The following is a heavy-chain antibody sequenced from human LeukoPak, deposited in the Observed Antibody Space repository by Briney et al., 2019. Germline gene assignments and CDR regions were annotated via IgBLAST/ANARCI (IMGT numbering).Heavy chain of an antibody. V-gene: IGHV3-15*01. CDR3: ATPGRIPEAANWFAP. CDR1: GFTFPNAW. D-gene: IGHD6-13*01. CDR2: IKSRTDGGTT. Sequence: PGGSLRLSCAASGFTFPNAWMSWLRQAPGKGLEWVGHIKSRTDGGTTDYAAPVKGRFTISRDDSENTLYLQMNSQKTEDTAVYYCATPGRIPEAANWFAPWGQGTLVTVSS. J-gene: IGHJ5*02.